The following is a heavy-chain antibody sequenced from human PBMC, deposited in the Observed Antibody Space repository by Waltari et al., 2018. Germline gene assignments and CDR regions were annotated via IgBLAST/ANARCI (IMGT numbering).Heavy chain of an antibody. CDR2: ISSSGSPI. CDR1: GFTFSSYN. Sequence: QLVESGGGLVQPGGSLRLSCAASGFTFSSYNMNWVRQAPGKGLEWVAFISSSGSPIYYADSVKGRFTISRDNAKNSLYLQMNSLRAEDTAVYYWAKNYMDVWGKGPTASVSS. V-gene: IGHV3-48*04. J-gene: IGHJ6*03. CDR3: AKNYMDV.